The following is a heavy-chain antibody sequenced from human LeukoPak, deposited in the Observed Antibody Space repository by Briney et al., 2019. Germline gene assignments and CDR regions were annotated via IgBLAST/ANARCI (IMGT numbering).Heavy chain of an antibody. J-gene: IGHJ4*02. Sequence: GGSLRLSCAASGFTFSSYDMHWVRQATGKGLEWVSAIGTAGDTCYPGSVKGRFTISRENAKNSLYLQMNSLRAGDTAVYYCARGYGSGSPNAPDYWGQGTLVTVSS. CDR1: GFTFSSYD. D-gene: IGHD3-10*01. CDR3: ARGYGSGSPNAPDY. CDR2: IGTAGDT. V-gene: IGHV3-13*01.